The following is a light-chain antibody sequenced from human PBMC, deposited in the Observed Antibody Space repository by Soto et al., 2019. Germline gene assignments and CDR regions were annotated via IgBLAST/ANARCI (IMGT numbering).Light chain of an antibody. Sequence: LSASVGDIVTITCLASQSISSWLAWYQQKPGKAPKLLIYKASSLESGVPSRFSGSGSGTEFTLTISSLQPDDFATYYCQQYNSYSQTFGQGTKVDIK. CDR3: QQYNSYSQT. J-gene: IGKJ1*01. CDR2: KAS. CDR1: QSISSW. V-gene: IGKV1-5*03.